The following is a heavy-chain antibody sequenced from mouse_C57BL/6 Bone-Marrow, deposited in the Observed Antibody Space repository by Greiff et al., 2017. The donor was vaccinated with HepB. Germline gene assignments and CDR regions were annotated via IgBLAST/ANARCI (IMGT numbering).Heavy chain of an antibody. V-gene: IGHV1-69*01. Sequence: QVQLQQSGAELVMPGASVKLSCKASGYTFTSYWMHWVKQRPGQGLEWIGEIDPSDSYTNYNQKFKGKSTLTVDKSSSTAYMQLSSLTSEDSAVYYCAREGWLLRGWYFDVWGTGTTVTVSS. D-gene: IGHD2-3*01. CDR3: AREGWLLRGWYFDV. J-gene: IGHJ1*03. CDR2: IDPSDSYT. CDR1: GYTFTSYW.